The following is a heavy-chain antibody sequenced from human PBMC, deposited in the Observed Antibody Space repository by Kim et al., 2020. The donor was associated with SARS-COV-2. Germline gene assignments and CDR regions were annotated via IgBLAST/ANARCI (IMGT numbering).Heavy chain of an antibody. J-gene: IGHJ6*01. CDR1: GFTFSSYA. Sequence: GGSLRLSCAASGFTFSSYAMHWVRQAPGKGLEWVAVISYDGSNKYYADSVKGRFTISRDNSKNTLYLQMNSLRAEDTAVYYCARTRNQIYCSSTSCYYYG. CDR2: ISYDGSNK. V-gene: IGHV3-30-3*01. CDR3: ARTRNQIYCSSTSCYYYG. D-gene: IGHD2-2*01.